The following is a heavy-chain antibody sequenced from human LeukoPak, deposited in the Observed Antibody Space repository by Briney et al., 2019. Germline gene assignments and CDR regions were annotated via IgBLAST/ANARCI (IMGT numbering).Heavy chain of an antibody. CDR2: ISSNGGST. CDR1: GFTFSSYA. V-gene: IGHV3-64*01. Sequence: GGSLRLSCAASGFTFSSYAMHWVRQAPGKGLEYVSAISSNGGSTYYANSVKGRFTISRDNSKNTLYLQMGSLRAEDMAVYYCARGSYYYYYYMDVWGKGTTVTISS. J-gene: IGHJ6*03. CDR3: ARGSYYYYYYMDV.